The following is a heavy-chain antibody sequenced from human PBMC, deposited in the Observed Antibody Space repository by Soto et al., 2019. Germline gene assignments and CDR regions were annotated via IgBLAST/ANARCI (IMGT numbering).Heavy chain of an antibody. CDR1: GGSISSGGYY. D-gene: IGHD3-10*01. CDR3: ASSPGWFGEFDY. V-gene: IGHV4-31*03. CDR2: IYYSGST. J-gene: IGHJ4*02. Sequence: SETLSLTCTVSGGSISSGGYYWSWIRQHPGKGLEWIGYIYYSGSTYYNPSLKSRVTISVDTSKNQFSLKLSSVTAAETAVYYCASSPGWFGEFDYWGQGTLVTVSS.